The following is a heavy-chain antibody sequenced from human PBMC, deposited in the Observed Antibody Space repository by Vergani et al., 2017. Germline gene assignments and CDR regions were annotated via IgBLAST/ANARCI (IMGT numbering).Heavy chain of an antibody. J-gene: IGHJ2*01. D-gene: IGHD2-15*01. CDR2: SYWDDDK. CDR3: AHLYCSGGSCYSADWYFDL. V-gene: IGHV2-5*02. Sequence: QITLKESGPTLVKPTQTLTLTCTFSGFSLSTSGVGVGWIRQPPGKALEWLALSYWDDDKRYSPSLKSRLTITKDTSKNQVVLTMTNMDPVDTATYYCAHLYCSGGSCYSADWYFDLWGRGTLVTVSS. CDR1: GFSLSTSGVG.